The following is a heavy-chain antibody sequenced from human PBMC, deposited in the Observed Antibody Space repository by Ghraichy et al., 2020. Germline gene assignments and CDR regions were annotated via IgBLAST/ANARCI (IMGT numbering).Heavy chain of an antibody. D-gene: IGHD3-3*01. CDR2: IYFSGST. Sequence: SETLSLTCTVSGDSISSSSYYWGWIRQPPGKGLEWIGSIYFSGSTDYNPSLKSRLTISVDTSKKQFSMKLSSVTAADTAVYYCARQNYDFWIGPGWFDPWGQGTLVTISS. CDR1: GDSISSSSYY. CDR3: ARQNYDFWIGPGWFDP. V-gene: IGHV4-39*01. J-gene: IGHJ5*02.